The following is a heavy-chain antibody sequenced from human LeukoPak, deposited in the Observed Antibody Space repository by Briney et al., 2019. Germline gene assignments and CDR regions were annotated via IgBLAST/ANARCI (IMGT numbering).Heavy chain of an antibody. Sequence: ASVKVSCKASGYTFTSYGISWVRQAPGQGLEWMGWISAYNGYTNYAQKLQGRVTMTTDTSTSTAYMELRSLRADDTAVYYRARDHYYDTSAYARYWGQGTLVTVSS. CDR3: ARDHYYDTSAYARY. CDR2: ISAYNGYT. V-gene: IGHV1-18*01. CDR1: GYTFTSYG. D-gene: IGHD3-22*01. J-gene: IGHJ4*02.